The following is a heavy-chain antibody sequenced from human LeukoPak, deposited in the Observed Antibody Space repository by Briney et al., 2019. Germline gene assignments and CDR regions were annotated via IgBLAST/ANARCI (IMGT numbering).Heavy chain of an antibody. CDR1: GGTFSSYA. D-gene: IGHD6-6*01. J-gene: IGHJ5*02. CDR3: ARAIAARPGKYNWFDP. CDR2: IIPIFGTA. V-gene: IGHV1-69*05. Sequence: SVKVSCKASGGTFSSYAISWVRQAPGQGLEWMGGIIPIFGTANYAQKFQGRVTITTDESTSTAYMELSSLRSEDTAVYYCARAIAARPGKYNWFDPWGQGTLATVSS.